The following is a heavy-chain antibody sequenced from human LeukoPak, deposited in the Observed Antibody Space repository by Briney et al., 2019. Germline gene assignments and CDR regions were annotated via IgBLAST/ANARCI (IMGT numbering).Heavy chain of an antibody. J-gene: IGHJ4*02. CDR3: AKFTMIVVVITHFDY. CDR1: GFTFSSYA. Sequence: GGSLRLSCAASGFTFSSYAMSWVRQAPGKGLEWVSAISGSGGSTYYADSVKGRFTISRDNSKNTLYLQMNSLRAEDTAVYYCAKFTMIVVVITHFDYWAREPWSPSPQ. CDR2: ISGSGGST. D-gene: IGHD3-22*01. V-gene: IGHV3-23*01.